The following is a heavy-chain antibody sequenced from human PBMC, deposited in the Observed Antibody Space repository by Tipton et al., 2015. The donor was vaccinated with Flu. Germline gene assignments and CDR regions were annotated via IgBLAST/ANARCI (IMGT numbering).Heavy chain of an antibody. V-gene: IGHV4-39*07. D-gene: IGHD3-10*01. Sequence: TLSLTCTVFGGSIGSSTYYWGWIRQPPGKGLEWIGSLYDSGITYYNPSLKSRVTISLDTSKNQFSLKLISVTAADTAVYYCARSVVGSGSQYPVGYYYYGMDVWGQGTTVTVSS. CDR3: ARSVVGSGSQYPVGYYYYGMDV. J-gene: IGHJ6*02. CDR1: GGSIGSSTYY. CDR2: LYDSGIT.